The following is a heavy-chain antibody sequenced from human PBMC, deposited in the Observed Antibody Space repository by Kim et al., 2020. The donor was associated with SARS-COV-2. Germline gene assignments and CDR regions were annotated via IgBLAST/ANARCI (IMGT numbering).Heavy chain of an antibody. Sequence: SETLSLTCAVYGGSFSGYYWSWIRQPPGKGLEWIGEINHSGSTNYNPSLKSRVTISVDTSKNQFSLKLSSVTAADTAVYYCARGVAAKEYPAGYYYYYYGMDVWGQGTTVTVSS. D-gene: IGHD2-15*01. CDR1: GGSFSGYY. CDR3: ARGVAAKEYPAGYYYYYYGMDV. CDR2: INHSGST. V-gene: IGHV4-34*01. J-gene: IGHJ6*02.